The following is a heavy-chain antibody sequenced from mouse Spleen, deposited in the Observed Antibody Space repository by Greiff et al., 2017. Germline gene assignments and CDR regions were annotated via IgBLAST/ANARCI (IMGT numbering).Heavy chain of an antibody. CDR3: ARGIYYGYDCAY. Sequence: QVQLKESGPELVKPGASVKISCKASGYSFTSYYIHWVKQRPGPGLEWIGWIYPGSGNTKYNEKFKGKATLTADTSSSTAYMQLSSLTSEDSAVYYCARGIYYGYDCAYWGQGTLVTVSA. J-gene: IGHJ3*01. V-gene: IGHV1-66*01. CDR2: IYPGSGNT. CDR1: GYSFTSYY. D-gene: IGHD2-2*01.